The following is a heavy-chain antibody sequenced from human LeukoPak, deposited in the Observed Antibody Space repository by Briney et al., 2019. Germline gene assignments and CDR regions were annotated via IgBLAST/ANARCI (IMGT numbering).Heavy chain of an antibody. J-gene: IGHJ1*01. CDR2: INPNSGGT. CDR3: ARDFEDIVVVVPAM. V-gene: IGHV1-2*06. Sequence: ASVKVSCKASGYTFTGYYMHWVRQAPGQGLEWMGRINPNSGGTNYAQKFQGRVTMTRDTSISTAYMELSRLRSDDPAVYYCARDFEDIVVVVPAMWGQGTLVTVSS. D-gene: IGHD2-15*01. CDR1: GYTFTGYY.